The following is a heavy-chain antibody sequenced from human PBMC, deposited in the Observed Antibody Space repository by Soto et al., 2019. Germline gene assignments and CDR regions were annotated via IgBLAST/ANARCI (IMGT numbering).Heavy chain of an antibody. CDR3: ARGGQLWYQDY. D-gene: IGHD5-18*01. Sequence: QVQLQQWGAGLLKPSETLSLTCAVYGGSFSGYYWSWIRQPPGKGLEWIGEINHSGSTNYNPSLKSRVTILVDTSKNQFSLKLSSVTAADTAVYYCARGGQLWYQDYWGQGTLVTVSS. CDR2: INHSGST. CDR1: GGSFSGYY. V-gene: IGHV4-34*01. J-gene: IGHJ4*02.